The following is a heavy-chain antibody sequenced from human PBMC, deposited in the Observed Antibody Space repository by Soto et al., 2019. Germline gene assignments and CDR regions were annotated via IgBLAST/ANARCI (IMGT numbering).Heavy chain of an antibody. CDR3: AISDIAAAGPPKWY. J-gene: IGHJ4*02. D-gene: IGHD6-13*01. CDR2: ISGSGGST. Sequence: GGSLRLSCAASGFTFSSYAMSWVRQAPGKGLEWVSAISGSGGSTYYADSVKGRFTISRDNSKNTLYLQMNSLRAEDTAVYYCAISDIAAAGPPKWYWGQVNLVTVSS. V-gene: IGHV3-23*01. CDR1: GFTFSSYA.